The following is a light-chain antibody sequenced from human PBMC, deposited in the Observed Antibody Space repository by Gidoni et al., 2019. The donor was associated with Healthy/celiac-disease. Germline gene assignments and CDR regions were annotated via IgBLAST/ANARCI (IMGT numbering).Light chain of an antibody. J-gene: IGKJ4*01. V-gene: IGKV3-11*01. CDR2: DAS. CDR1: QTLSSY. Sequence: EIVLTQSPATLSLSPWERATLSCRASQTLSSYLAWYQQKPGQAPRLLIYDASNRATGIPARFSGSGSGTDFTLTISSLEPEDFAVYYCQQRSNWLTFGGGTKVEIK. CDR3: QQRSNWLT.